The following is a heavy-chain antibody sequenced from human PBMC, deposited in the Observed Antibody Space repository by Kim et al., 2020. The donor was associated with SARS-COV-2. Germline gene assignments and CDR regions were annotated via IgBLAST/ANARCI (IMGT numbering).Heavy chain of an antibody. Sequence: SETLSLTCHVSGVSIDTGGFRWTWIRQHPAGGLEWIGNIFYTGETHYSPALKSRLTVSLDTSKNQFSLTLTSVTVADTAVYYCARDHSYSSEWYRAFDHWGQGIPVSVSS. CDR1: GVSIDTGGFR. D-gene: IGHD6-19*01. V-gene: IGHV4-31*03. J-gene: IGHJ4*02. CDR3: ARDHSYSSEWYRAFDH. CDR2: IFYTGET.